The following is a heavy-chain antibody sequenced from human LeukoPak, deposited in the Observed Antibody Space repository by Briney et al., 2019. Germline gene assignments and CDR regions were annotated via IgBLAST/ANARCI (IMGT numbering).Heavy chain of an antibody. V-gene: IGHV4-34*01. CDR2: INHSGST. CDR1: GGSFSGYY. D-gene: IGHD3-16*01. Sequence: KTSETLSLTCAVYGGSFSGYYWSWIRQPPGKGLEWIGEINHSGSTNYNPSLKSRVTISVDTSKNQFFLKLRSVTAADTAVYYCARVLPGDYVWYFDYWGQGTLVTVSS. CDR3: ARVLPGDYVWYFDY. J-gene: IGHJ4*02.